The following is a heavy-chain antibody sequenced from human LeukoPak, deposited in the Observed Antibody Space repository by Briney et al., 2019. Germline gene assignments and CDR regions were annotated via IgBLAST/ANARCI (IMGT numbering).Heavy chain of an antibody. J-gene: IGHJ4*02. CDR1: GFTFSSYS. Sequence: PGGSLRLSCAASGFTFSSYSMNWVRQAPGKGLEWVSSISSSSSYIYYADSVKGRFTISRDSAKNSLYLQMNSLRAEDTAVYYCARVALYYYDSSGYYLDYWGQGTLVTVSS. CDR3: ARVALYYYDSSGYYLDY. V-gene: IGHV3-21*01. CDR2: ISSSSSYI. D-gene: IGHD3-22*01.